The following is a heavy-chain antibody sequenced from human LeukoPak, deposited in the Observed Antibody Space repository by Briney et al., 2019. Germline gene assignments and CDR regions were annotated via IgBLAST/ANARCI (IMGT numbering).Heavy chain of an antibody. D-gene: IGHD3-22*01. Sequence: PSETLSLTCTVSGGSISSYYWSWIRQPPGKGLEWIGYIYYSGGTNYNPSLKSLVTISVDTFKNQFSLKLSSVTAADTAVYYCARTNYYDSSGYYSWDYYYYMDVWGKGTTVTVSS. V-gene: IGHV4-59*08. J-gene: IGHJ6*03. CDR1: GGSISSYY. CDR2: IYYSGGT. CDR3: ARTNYYDSSGYYSWDYYYYMDV.